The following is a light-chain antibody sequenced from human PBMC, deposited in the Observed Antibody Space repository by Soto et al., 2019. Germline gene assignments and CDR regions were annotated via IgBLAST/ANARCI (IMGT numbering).Light chain of an antibody. J-gene: IGKJ1*01. Sequence: DIQMTQSPSTLSASVGDRVIITCRASQSISSWLAWYQQKPGKAPNLLIYKASTLKSGVPSRFSGSGSGTESTLTISSLQPDDFATYYCQQYDNASWTFGQGTKVEIK. CDR3: QQYDNASWT. V-gene: IGKV1-5*03. CDR1: QSISSW. CDR2: KAS.